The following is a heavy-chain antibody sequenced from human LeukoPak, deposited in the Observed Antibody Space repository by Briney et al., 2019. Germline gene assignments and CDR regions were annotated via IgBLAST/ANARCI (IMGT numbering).Heavy chain of an antibody. CDR3: ARDGGYYYYYGMDV. CDR2: IKQDGSEK. J-gene: IGHJ6*02. V-gene: IGHV3-7*01. Sequence: PGGSLRLSCAASGFTFSSYAMSWVRQAPGKGLEWVANIKQDGSEKYYVDSVKGRFTISRDNAKNSLYLQMNSLRAEDTAVYYCARDGGYYYYYGMDVWGQGTTVTVSS. CDR1: GFTFSSYA. D-gene: IGHD2-15*01.